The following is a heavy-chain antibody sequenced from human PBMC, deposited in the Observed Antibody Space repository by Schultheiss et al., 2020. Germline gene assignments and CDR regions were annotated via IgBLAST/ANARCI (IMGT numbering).Heavy chain of an antibody. CDR1: GFTFSSYG. Sequence: GSLRLSCAASGFTFSSYGMHWVRQPPGKGLEWIGHIFYSGSTYYNPSLKSRVTMSIDTSRNHFSLNLNSVTAADTAVYYCARDSSSGWSQGTYWGQGTLVTVSS. J-gene: IGHJ4*02. V-gene: IGHV4-59*04. CDR2: IFYSGST. D-gene: IGHD6-19*01. CDR3: ARDSSSGWSQGTY.